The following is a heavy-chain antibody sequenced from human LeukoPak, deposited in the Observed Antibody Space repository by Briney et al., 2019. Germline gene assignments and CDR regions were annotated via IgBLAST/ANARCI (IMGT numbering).Heavy chain of an antibody. CDR2: IYSGGST. V-gene: IGHV3-53*01. CDR1: GFMFGDYA. Sequence: PGGSLRLSCTASGFMFGDYAMSWVRQAPGKGLEWVSIIYSGGSTFYADSVKGRFTISRDNSKNTLYLQMNSLRAEDTAVYYCARGGSYLSAFDIWGQGTMVTVSS. D-gene: IGHD1-26*01. CDR3: ARGGSYLSAFDI. J-gene: IGHJ3*02.